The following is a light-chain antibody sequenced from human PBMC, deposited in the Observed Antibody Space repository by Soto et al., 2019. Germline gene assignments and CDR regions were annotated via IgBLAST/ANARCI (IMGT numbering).Light chain of an antibody. V-gene: IGKV1-6*01. CDR2: AAS. CDR1: QGIRND. Sequence: AIQMTQSPSSLSASVGDRVTITCRASQGIRNDLGWYQEKPGKAPKLLISAASSLQSGVPSRFSGSGSGTDFTLTISSLQPEDFATYYCLQDYNYPWTFGQGTKVEIK. CDR3: LQDYNYPWT. J-gene: IGKJ1*01.